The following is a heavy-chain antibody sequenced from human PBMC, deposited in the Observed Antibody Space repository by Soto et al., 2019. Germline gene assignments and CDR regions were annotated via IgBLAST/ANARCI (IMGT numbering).Heavy chain of an antibody. J-gene: IGHJ5*02. Sequence: GGSLRLSCAASGFTFSSYWMHWVRQAPGKGLVWVSRIYTDESNTFYADSVKGRFTTSRDNAKNTLNLQMNSLRAEDTAVYYCVRDLSGPLDRWGLGTLVTSPQ. CDR3: VRDLSGPLDR. CDR1: GFTFSSYW. CDR2: IYTDESNT. V-gene: IGHV3-74*01.